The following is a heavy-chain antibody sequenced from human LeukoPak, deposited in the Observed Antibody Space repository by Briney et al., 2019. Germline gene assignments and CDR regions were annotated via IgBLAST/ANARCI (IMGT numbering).Heavy chain of an antibody. D-gene: IGHD3-10*01. Sequence: SETLSLDCTVSDGSISSYYWGWIRQPPEKGLEWIGYIYYSGSTNYNPSLKSRVTISLDTSRNQFSLKLNSVTAADTAVYYCAKSNGYGLVDIWGQGTMVTVSS. CDR1: DGSISSYY. CDR2: IYYSGST. V-gene: IGHV4-59*12. J-gene: IGHJ3*02. CDR3: AKSNGYGLVDI.